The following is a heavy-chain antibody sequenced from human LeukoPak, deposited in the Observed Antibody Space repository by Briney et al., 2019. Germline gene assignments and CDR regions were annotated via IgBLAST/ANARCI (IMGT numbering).Heavy chain of an antibody. CDR2: ISAYNGNT. J-gene: IGHJ3*02. CDR3: ASLKNYYDSSGYLVTDAFDI. D-gene: IGHD3-22*01. Sequence: ASVKVSCKASGYTFTSYGISWVRQAPGQGLEWMGWISAYNGNTNYAQKLQGRVTMTTDTSTSTAYLELRSLKSDDTAVYYCASLKNYYDSSGYLVTDAFDIWGQGTMVTVSS. CDR1: GYTFTSYG. V-gene: IGHV1-18*01.